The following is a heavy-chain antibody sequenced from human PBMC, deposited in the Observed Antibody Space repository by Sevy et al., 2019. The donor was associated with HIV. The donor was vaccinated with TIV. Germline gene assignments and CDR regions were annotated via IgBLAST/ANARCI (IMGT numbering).Heavy chain of an antibody. J-gene: IGHJ4*02. Sequence: GGSLRLSCAASGFTFSSYTINWVRQAPGKALEWVSSISSSSDYIYYADSVKGGFTISRENAKISLYLQVNSQRAEDTALYYCAAETGNAEFGFYYDYWGQGTLVTVSS. CDR2: ISSSSDYI. CDR1: GFTFSSYT. D-gene: IGHD1-1*01. V-gene: IGHV3-21*01. CDR3: AAETGNAEFGFYYDY.